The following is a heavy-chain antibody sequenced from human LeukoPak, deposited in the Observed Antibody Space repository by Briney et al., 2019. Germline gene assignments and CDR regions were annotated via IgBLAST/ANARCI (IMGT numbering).Heavy chain of an antibody. CDR3: AKTISSWDPWYFDY. D-gene: IGHD6-13*01. J-gene: IGHJ4*02. CDR2: IRYDGSNK. V-gene: IGHV3-30*02. Sequence: GGSLRLSCAASGFTFSSYGMHWVRQAPGKGLEWVAFIRYDGSNKYYADSVKGRFTISRDNSKNTLYLQMNSLRAEDTAEYYCAKTISSWDPWYFDYWGQGTLVTVSS. CDR1: GFTFSSYG.